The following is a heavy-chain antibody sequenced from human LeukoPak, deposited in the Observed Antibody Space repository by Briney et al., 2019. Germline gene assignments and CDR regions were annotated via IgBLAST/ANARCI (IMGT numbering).Heavy chain of an antibody. D-gene: IGHD3-22*01. CDR3: ARRSGYYWDAFDI. J-gene: IGHJ3*02. Sequence: GGSLRLSCAASGFNFNAYWMNWVRQAPGKGLEWVANIKQDESEKNYVDSVKGRFTISRDNAKNLLYPQMNNLRAEDTAVYYCARRSGYYWDAFDIWGQGTMVTVSS. V-gene: IGHV3-7*01. CDR1: GFNFNAYW. CDR2: IKQDESEK.